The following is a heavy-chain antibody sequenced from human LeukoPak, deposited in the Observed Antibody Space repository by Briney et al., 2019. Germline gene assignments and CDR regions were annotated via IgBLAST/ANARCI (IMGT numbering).Heavy chain of an antibody. D-gene: IGHD6-6*01. CDR1: GFPFSNAW. CDR2: IKSKTDGGTT. CDR3: TTDNQLVYFDY. J-gene: IGHJ4*02. Sequence: GGSLRLSCAASGFPFSNAWMSWVRQAPGKGLEWVGRIKSKTDGGTTDYAAPVKGRFTISRDDSKNTLYLQMNSLKTEDTAVYYCTTDNQLVYFDYWGQGTLVTVSS. V-gene: IGHV3-15*01.